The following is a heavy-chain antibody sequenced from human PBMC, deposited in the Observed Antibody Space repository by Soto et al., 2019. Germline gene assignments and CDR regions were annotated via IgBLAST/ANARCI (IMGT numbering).Heavy chain of an antibody. D-gene: IGHD6-19*01. V-gene: IGHV4-59*01. J-gene: IGHJ4*02. Sequence: KPSETLSLTCTVSGGSISSYYWSWIRQPPGKGLEWIGYIYYSGSTNYNPSLKSRVTISVDTSKNQFSLKLSSVAAADTAVYYCARADPSGWLDYWGQGTLVTVSS. CDR2: IYYSGST. CDR3: ARADPSGWLDY. CDR1: GGSISSYY.